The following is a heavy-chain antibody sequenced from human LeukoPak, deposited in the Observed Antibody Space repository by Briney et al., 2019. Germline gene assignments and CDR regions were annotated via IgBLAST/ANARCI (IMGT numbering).Heavy chain of an antibody. Sequence: GASLRLSCAASGFTFSSYAMSWVRQAPGKGLEWVSAISGSGGSTYYADSVKGRFTISRDNSKNTLYLQMNSLRAEDTAVYYCAKDRAAVAGTSEYFQHWGQGTLVTVPS. D-gene: IGHD6-19*01. J-gene: IGHJ1*01. CDR2: ISGSGGST. CDR3: AKDRAAVAGTSEYFQH. CDR1: GFTFSSYA. V-gene: IGHV3-23*01.